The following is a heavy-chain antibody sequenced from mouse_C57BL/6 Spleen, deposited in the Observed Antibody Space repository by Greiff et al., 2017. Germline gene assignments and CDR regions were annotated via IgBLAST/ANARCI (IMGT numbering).Heavy chain of an antibody. D-gene: IGHD1-1*01. CDR2: IYPGDGDT. V-gene: IGHV1-82*01. J-gene: IGHJ2*01. CDR1: GYAFSSSW. Sequence: QVQLQQSGPELVKPGASVTISCKASGYAFSSSWMNWVKQRPGKGLEWIGRIYPGDGDTNYNGKFKGKATLTADKSSSTAYMQLSSLTSEDSAVYFCARVLITTVVFDYWGQGTTLTVSS. CDR3: ARVLITTVVFDY.